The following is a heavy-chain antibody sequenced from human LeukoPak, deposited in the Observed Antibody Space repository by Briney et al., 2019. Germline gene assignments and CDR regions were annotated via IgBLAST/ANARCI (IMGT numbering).Heavy chain of an antibody. CDR1: GFPFSSYE. D-gene: IGHD1-26*01. CDR3: TKAGPLGSYSPN. V-gene: IGHV3-48*03. Sequence: GGSLRLSCAASGFPFSSYEMDWVRQAPGKGLEWIAYISNSGSNTYYADSVRGRFTISRDNAKDSVYLQMNSLRVEDTAVYYCTKAGPLGSYSPNWGQGTLVSVSS. CDR2: ISNSGSNT. J-gene: IGHJ4*02.